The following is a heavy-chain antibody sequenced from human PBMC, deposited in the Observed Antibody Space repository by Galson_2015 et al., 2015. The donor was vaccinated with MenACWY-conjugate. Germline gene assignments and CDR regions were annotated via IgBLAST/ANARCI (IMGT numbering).Heavy chain of an antibody. Sequence: SETLSLTCAVSGYSISSSDWWGWIRQPPGKGLEWIGYIFYSGNTHYNPSLKSRVTMSVDTSKNQISLKLSSVTAVDTAVYYCARTGITVAGTMPNWFDPWGQGTLVTVSS. J-gene: IGHJ5*02. CDR3: ARTGITVAGTMPNWFDP. D-gene: IGHD6-19*01. CDR1: GYSISSSDW. CDR2: IFYSGNT. V-gene: IGHV4-28*01.